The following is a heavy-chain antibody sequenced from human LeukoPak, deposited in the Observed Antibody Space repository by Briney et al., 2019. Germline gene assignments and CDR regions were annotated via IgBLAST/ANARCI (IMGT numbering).Heavy chain of an antibody. Sequence: GGSLRLSCAASGFTFSSYGMHWVRQAPGKGLEWVAVISYDGSNKYYADSVKGRFTISRDNSKNTLYLQMSSLRAEDTAVYYCAKADYGSGSSDFDYWGQGTLVAVSS. V-gene: IGHV3-30*18. CDR2: ISYDGSNK. CDR3: AKADYGSGSSDFDY. CDR1: GFTFSSYG. J-gene: IGHJ4*02. D-gene: IGHD3-10*01.